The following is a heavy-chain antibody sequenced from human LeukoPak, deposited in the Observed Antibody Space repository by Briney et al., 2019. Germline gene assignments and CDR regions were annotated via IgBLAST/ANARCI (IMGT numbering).Heavy chain of an antibody. CDR1: GFTFSSYG. D-gene: IGHD2-2*01. CDR3: AKDGLGYCSSTSCIRTHLDY. J-gene: IGHJ4*02. Sequence: GGSLRLSCAASGFTFSSYGMHWVRQAPGKGLEWVAFIRYDGSNKYYADSVKGRFTISRDNSKNTLYLQMNSLRAEDTAVYYCAKDGLGYCSSTSCIRTHLDYWGQGTLVTVSS. V-gene: IGHV3-30*02. CDR2: IRYDGSNK.